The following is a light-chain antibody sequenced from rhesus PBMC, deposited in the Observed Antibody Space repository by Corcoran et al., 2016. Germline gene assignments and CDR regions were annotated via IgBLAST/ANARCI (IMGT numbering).Light chain of an antibody. CDR1: QNIYSN. J-gene: IGKJ4*01. Sequence: DIQMTQSPSALSASVGDRVTISCRASQNIYSNLAWYQQKPGKAPKLLIYAASSLQTGIPSRFSGNGPGTDFTLTISSLQPEDSAAYYCQHYYDNPLTFGGGTKVELK. CDR3: QHYYDNPLT. V-gene: IGKV1S12*01. CDR2: AAS.